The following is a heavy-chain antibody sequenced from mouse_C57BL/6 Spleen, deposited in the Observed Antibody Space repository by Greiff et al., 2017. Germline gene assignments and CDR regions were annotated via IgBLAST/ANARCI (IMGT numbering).Heavy chain of an antibody. Sequence: VQLQQSGAELVRPGASVKLSCTASGFNIKDDYMPWVKQRPEQGLEWIGWIDPENGDTEYASKFQGKATITADTSSNTAYLQLSSLTSEDTAVYYCTRGLLRRYFDYWGQGTTLTVSS. J-gene: IGHJ2*01. CDR2: IDPENGDT. CDR1: GFNIKDDY. D-gene: IGHD2-12*01. CDR3: TRGLLRRYFDY. V-gene: IGHV14-4*01.